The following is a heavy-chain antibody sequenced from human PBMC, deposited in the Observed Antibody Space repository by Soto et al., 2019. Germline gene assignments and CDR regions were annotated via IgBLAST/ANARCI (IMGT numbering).Heavy chain of an antibody. CDR3: ARDEGDSGWFYFDY. CDR1: GFTFSSYG. Sequence: QVQLVESGGGVVQPGRSLRLSGAASGFTFSSYGMHWVRQAPGKGLEWVAVMWYDGSNKYYADSVKGRFTISSDNSRTTLYLQMNSLRAEDTAVYYCARDEGDSGWFYFDYWGHGTLVTVSS. V-gene: IGHV3-33*01. D-gene: IGHD6-19*01. CDR2: MWYDGSNK. J-gene: IGHJ4*01.